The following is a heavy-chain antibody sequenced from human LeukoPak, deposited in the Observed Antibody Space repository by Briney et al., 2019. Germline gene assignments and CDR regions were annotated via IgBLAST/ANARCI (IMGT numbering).Heavy chain of an antibody. J-gene: IGHJ4*02. CDR3: AKKYCGGDCYLDGFNY. V-gene: IGHV3-30*18. CDR2: ISYDGSNK. Sequence: GGSLRLSCAASGFTLSSYGMRWVRQAPGKGLEWVAVISYDGSNKYYADSVKGRFTISRDNSKNTVYLQMHSLRPEDTAVYYWAKKYCGGDCYLDGFNYWGQGTLVTVSS. CDR1: GFTLSSYG. D-gene: IGHD2-21*02.